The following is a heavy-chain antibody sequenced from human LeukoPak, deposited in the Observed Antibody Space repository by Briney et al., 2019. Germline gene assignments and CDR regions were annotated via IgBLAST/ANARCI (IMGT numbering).Heavy chain of an antibody. Sequence: SQTLSLTCTVSGGFISSYYWSWIRQPPGKGLEWIGYIYYSGSTNYNPSLKTRVTISVAPSKNQFALKLSSVTAADTAVYYCASSIAAAGMTLDFDYWGQGTLVTVSS. J-gene: IGHJ4*02. CDR1: GGFISSYY. CDR2: IYYSGST. V-gene: IGHV4-59*01. CDR3: ASSIAAAGMTLDFDY. D-gene: IGHD6-13*01.